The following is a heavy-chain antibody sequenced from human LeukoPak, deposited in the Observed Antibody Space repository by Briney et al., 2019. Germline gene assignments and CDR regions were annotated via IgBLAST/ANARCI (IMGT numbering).Heavy chain of an antibody. CDR1: GFTFSSYA. V-gene: IGHV3-23*01. D-gene: IGHD3-3*01. Sequence: GGSLRLSCAASGFTFSSYAMSWVRQAPGKGLEWVSAISGSGGSTYYADSVKGRFTISRDNSKNTLYLQMNSLRAEDTAVYYCARERSVGRFLEWLLLDVWGKGTTVTVSS. CDR3: ARERSVGRFLEWLLLDV. J-gene: IGHJ6*04. CDR2: ISGSGGST.